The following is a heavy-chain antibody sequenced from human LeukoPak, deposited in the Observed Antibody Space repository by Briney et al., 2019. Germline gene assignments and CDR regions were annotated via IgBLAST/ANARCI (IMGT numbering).Heavy chain of an antibody. CDR2: INHSGST. Sequence: PSETLSLTCAVYGGSFSGYYWSWIRQPPGKGLEWIGEINHSGSTNYSPSLKSRVTISVDTSKNQFSLKLSSVTAADTAVYYCASYYDYVWGSYPRPRDPFDPWGQGTLVTVSS. V-gene: IGHV4-34*01. CDR1: GGSFSGYY. J-gene: IGHJ5*02. D-gene: IGHD3-16*02. CDR3: ASYYDYVWGSYPRPRDPFDP.